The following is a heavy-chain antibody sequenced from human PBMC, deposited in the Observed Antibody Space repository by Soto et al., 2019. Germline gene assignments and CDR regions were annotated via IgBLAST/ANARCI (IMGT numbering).Heavy chain of an antibody. CDR2: IYYSGSP. CDR3: ARENVLLWFGELLQQWYFEL. J-gene: IGHJ2*01. V-gene: IGHV4-59*01. Sequence: QVQLQESGPGLVKPSETLSLTCTVSGGSISSYYWSWIRQPPGKGLEWIGYIYYSGSPNYNPSLKSRVTISVHTSTVQFSQTLSSVSAADTAVYYCARENVLLWFGELLQQWYFELWGRGTLVTVSS. CDR1: GGSISSYY. D-gene: IGHD3-10*01.